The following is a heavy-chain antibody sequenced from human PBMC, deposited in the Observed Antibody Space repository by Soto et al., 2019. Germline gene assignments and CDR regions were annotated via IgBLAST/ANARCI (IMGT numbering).Heavy chain of an antibody. CDR1: GFTFSSYA. J-gene: IGHJ4*02. CDR2: ISASGDST. V-gene: IGHV3-23*01. CDR3: AKAGLYNRSWYEAY. Sequence: EVQLLESGGALVQPGGSLRLSCAASGFTFSSYAMSWVRQAPGKGLEWVSSISASGDSTHNADSVKGRFAISRDNSKNTLDLQLNSLTADDTAVYYCAKAGLYNRSWYEAYWGQGTLVTVSS. D-gene: IGHD6-13*01.